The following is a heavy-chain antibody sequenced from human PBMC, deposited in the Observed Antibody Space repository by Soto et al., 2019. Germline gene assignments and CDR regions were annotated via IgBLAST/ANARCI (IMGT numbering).Heavy chain of an antibody. CDR1: GGSFSGYY. V-gene: IGHV4-34*01. J-gene: IGHJ4*02. D-gene: IGHD6-13*01. Sequence: PSETLSLTCAVYGGSFSGYYWSWIRQPPGKGLEWIGEISHSGSTNYNPSLKSRLTISVDTSKNQFSLQLTSVTVADTAVYYCATSYGNAWYTYWGQGTQVTVSS. CDR3: ATSYGNAWYTY. CDR2: ISHSGST.